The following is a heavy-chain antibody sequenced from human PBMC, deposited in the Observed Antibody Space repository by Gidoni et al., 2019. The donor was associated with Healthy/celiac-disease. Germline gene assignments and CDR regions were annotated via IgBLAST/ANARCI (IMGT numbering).Heavy chain of an antibody. V-gene: IGHV3-21*01. Sequence: EVQLVESGGGLVKPGGSLRLSCAASGFTFSSYSMNWVRQAPGKGLDWVSSISSSSSYIYYADSVKGRFTISRDNAKNSLYLQMNSLRAEDTAVYYCARDTTPTGTTVDWGQGTLVTVSS. CDR3: ARDTTPTGTTVD. D-gene: IGHD1-1*01. J-gene: IGHJ4*02. CDR2: ISSSSSYI. CDR1: GFTFSSYS.